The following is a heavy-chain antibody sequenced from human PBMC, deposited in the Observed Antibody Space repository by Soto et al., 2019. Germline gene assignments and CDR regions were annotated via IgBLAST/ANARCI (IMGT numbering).Heavy chain of an antibody. Sequence: GESLQISCKGSGYSFASYWIGWVRQMPGKGLEWMGIIYPGDSDTRYSPSFQGQVTISADKSISTAYLQWSSLKASDTAMYYCARRTAWSEPGNYYGMDVWGQGTTVTVSS. CDR1: GYSFASYW. V-gene: IGHV5-51*01. D-gene: IGHD1-1*01. CDR2: IYPGDSDT. J-gene: IGHJ6*02. CDR3: ARRTAWSEPGNYYGMDV.